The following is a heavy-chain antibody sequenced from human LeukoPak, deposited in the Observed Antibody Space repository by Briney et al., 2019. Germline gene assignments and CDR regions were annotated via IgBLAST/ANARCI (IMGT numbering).Heavy chain of an antibody. D-gene: IGHD3-22*01. CDR3: ARGGFRHFDP. J-gene: IGHJ5*02. CDR2: IKEDEIEI. CDR1: GFAFNSQT. V-gene: IGHV3-7*01. Sequence: PGGSLRLSCAASGFAFNSQTMSWVRQAPGKGLEWVASIKEDEIEIHYVDSVKGRFTISRGNAKDSLYLQMNSLRVEGTAVYYCARGGFRHFDPWGQGTLVTVSS.